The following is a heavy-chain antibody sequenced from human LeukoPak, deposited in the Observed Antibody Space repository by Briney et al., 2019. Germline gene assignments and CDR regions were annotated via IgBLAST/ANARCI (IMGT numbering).Heavy chain of an antibody. Sequence: PSETLSLTCTVSGVSINSGGYYWNWIRQHPGKGLEWIGEINHSGSTNYNPSLKSRVTISVDTSKNQFSLKLSSVTAADTAVYYCARGHMDTAMVSSTNWFDPWGQGTLVTVSS. D-gene: IGHD5-18*01. V-gene: IGHV4-34*01. CDR2: INHSGST. CDR3: ARGHMDTAMVSSTNWFDP. CDR1: GVSINSGGYY. J-gene: IGHJ5*02.